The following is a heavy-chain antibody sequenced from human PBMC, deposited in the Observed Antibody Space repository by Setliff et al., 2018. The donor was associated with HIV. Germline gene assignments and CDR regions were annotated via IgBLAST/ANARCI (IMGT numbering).Heavy chain of an antibody. CDR3: ARGPYYYDSSGPFDY. CDR2: ISSSSSYI. V-gene: IGHV3-21*01. Sequence: GSLRLSCAASGFTFSSYSMNWVRQAPGKGLEWVSSISSSSSYIYYADSVKGRFTISRDNAKNSLYLQMNSLRAEDTAVYYCARGPYYYDSSGPFDYWGQGTLVTVSS. D-gene: IGHD3-22*01. J-gene: IGHJ4*02. CDR1: GFTFSSYS.